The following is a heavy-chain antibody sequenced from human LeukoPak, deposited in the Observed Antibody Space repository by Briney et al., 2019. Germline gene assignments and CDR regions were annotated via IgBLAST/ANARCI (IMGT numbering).Heavy chain of an antibody. D-gene: IGHD3-22*01. CDR2: ISYDGSNK. Sequence: HAGGSLRLSCAASGFTFSSYGMHWVRQAPGKGLEWVAVISYDGSNKYYADTVKGRFTISRDNSKNTLYLQMNSLRAEDTAVYYCVKDGHGPNYFDSSGYLDYWGQGTLVTVSS. CDR3: VKDGHGPNYFDSSGYLDY. V-gene: IGHV3-30*18. CDR1: GFTFSSYG. J-gene: IGHJ4*02.